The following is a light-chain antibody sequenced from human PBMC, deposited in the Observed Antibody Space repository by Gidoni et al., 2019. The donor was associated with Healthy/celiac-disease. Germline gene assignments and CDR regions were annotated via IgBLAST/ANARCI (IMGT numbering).Light chain of an antibody. CDR1: QSIASN. CDR2: GAS. J-gene: IGKJ4*01. V-gene: IGKV3-15*01. Sequence: EIVITQSPGTLSVSPGERATLSCRASQSIASNLAWYQKKPGQAPRLLIYGASTRATGIPARLSGSGSGTEFTLTISSLQSEDFAIYSCQQYNNWPLTFGGGTEVEIK. CDR3: QQYNNWPLT.